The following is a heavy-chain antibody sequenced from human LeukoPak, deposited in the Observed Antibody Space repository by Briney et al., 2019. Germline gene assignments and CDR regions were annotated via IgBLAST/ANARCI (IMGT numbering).Heavy chain of an antibody. D-gene: IGHD4-11*01. J-gene: IGHJ2*01. Sequence: PSETLSLTCTVSGGSISSYYWSWIRQPPGKGLEWIGYIYYSGSTNYNPSLKSRVTISVDTSKNQFSLKLSSVTAADTAVYYCARGTVTTLRWYFDLWGRGTLVTVSS. CDR3: ARGTVTTLRWYFDL. V-gene: IGHV4-59*01. CDR1: GGSISSYY. CDR2: IYYSGST.